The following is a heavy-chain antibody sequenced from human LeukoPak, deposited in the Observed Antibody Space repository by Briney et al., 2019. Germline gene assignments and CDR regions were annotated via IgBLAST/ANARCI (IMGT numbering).Heavy chain of an antibody. V-gene: IGHV3-23*01. Sequence: HPGGTLRLSCAASGFTFTGYGMSWVRQAPGKGLEWVSDISGSAGITYYADSVKGRFTISRDNFKNSLYLQMNSLRAEDTAVYYCVREQSSSGYYPHYYFDYWGQGTLVTVSS. J-gene: IGHJ4*02. CDR3: VREQSSSGYYPHYYFDY. D-gene: IGHD3-22*01. CDR2: ISGSAGIT. CDR1: GFTFTGYG.